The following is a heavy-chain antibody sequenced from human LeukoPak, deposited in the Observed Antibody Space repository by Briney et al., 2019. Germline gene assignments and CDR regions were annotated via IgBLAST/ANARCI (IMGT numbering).Heavy chain of an antibody. J-gene: IGHJ4*02. Sequence: GGSLRLSCAASGFTFSSYWMHWVRQTPGKGLVWVSRINSDGSITTYADSVKGRFTISRDNSKNTLYLQMNSLRAEDTAVYYCARDDYGETFDFWGQGTLVTVSS. V-gene: IGHV3-74*03. CDR2: INSDGSIT. CDR3: ARDDYGETFDF. CDR1: GFTFSSYW. D-gene: IGHD4-17*01.